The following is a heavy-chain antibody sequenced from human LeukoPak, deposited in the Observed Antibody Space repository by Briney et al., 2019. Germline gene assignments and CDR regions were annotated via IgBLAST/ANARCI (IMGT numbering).Heavy chain of an antibody. CDR1: GFIFRRYD. CDR3: ARASMVQGVKGSTGMHV. Sequence: PGWSLRLSRAASGFIFRRYDIHGLGPATGKGLAGVSAIDTACETYYPRSVKGQFTIHRENAKNSLYLQINSLRAGDTAVSYCARASMVQGVKGSTGMHVWGQGTTVTVSS. J-gene: IGHJ6*02. D-gene: IGHD3-10*01. CDR2: IDTACET. V-gene: IGHV3-13*01.